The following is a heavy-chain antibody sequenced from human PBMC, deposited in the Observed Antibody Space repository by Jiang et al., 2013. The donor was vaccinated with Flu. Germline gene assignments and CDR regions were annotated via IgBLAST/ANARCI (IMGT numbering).Heavy chain of an antibody. CDR1: GYTFTSYY. Sequence: SGYTFTSYYLHWVRQAPGQGLEWMGIINPSGGSTSYAQKFQGTVTLSRDTSTSTIYMELSSLRSDDTAVYYCARGTSITIFGMVIDYWGQGTLVTVSS. CDR3: ARGTSITIFGMVIDY. V-gene: IGHV1-46*01. J-gene: IGHJ4*01. CDR2: INPSGGST. D-gene: IGHD3-3*01.